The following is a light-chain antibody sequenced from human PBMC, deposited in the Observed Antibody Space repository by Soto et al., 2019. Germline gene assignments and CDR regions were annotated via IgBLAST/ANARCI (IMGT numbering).Light chain of an antibody. Sequence: EIVLTQSPGTLSLSPGERATLSCRASQSVSSSYLAWYQQKPGQAPRLLIYGASSRATRIPDRFSGSGSGIDFTLAISRLEPEYFAVYFRQRYGITLPITFGQGTKVEIK. CDR2: GAS. V-gene: IGKV3-20*01. CDR1: QSVSSSY. CDR3: QRYGITLPIT. J-gene: IGKJ2*01.